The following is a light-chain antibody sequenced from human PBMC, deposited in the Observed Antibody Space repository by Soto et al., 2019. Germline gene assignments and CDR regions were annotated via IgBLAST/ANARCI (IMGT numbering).Light chain of an antibody. J-gene: IGLJ1*01. CDR3: SSYAGSDVFV. CDR1: SSDVGAYNY. Sequence: QSVLTQPPSASGSPGQSVAISCTGTSSDVGAYNYVAWYQQHPGKVPKLMIYEVSKRPSGVPDRFSGSKSGDTDSLTVSGVHADDEAYYYCSSYAGSDVFVFGTGTKVTVL. CDR2: EVS. V-gene: IGLV2-8*01.